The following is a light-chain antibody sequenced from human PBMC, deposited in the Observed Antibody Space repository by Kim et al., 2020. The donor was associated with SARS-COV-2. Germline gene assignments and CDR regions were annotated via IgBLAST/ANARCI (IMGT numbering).Light chain of an antibody. V-gene: IGKV3-11*01. CDR2: DTS. Sequence: TLSLSAGERATLSCRASQNIGSLLAWFQQKPGQAPRLLIYDTSNRAAGIPARFSGSGSGTDFTLTINRLEPEDFAVYYCQAYGRTFGQGTKVDIK. CDR1: QNIGSL. CDR3: QAYGRT. J-gene: IGKJ1*01.